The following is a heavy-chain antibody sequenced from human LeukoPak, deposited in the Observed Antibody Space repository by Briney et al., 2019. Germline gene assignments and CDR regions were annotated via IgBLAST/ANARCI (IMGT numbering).Heavy chain of an antibody. Sequence: RGSLRLSCAASGFTFSSYAMSWVRQAPGKRLEWVSGISASGGSTYYADSVKGRFTISRDNSKNTLYLQMNSLRAEDTAVYYCAKRAAGSSWSDYWGQGTLVTVSS. J-gene: IGHJ4*02. D-gene: IGHD6-13*01. CDR2: ISASGGST. V-gene: IGHV3-23*01. CDR1: GFTFSSYA. CDR3: AKRAAGSSWSDY.